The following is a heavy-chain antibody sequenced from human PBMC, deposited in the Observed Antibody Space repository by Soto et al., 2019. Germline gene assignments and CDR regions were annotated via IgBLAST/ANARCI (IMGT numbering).Heavy chain of an antibody. CDR3: ASAMPWVDSYGYGVRFDP. D-gene: IGHD5-18*01. Sequence: SETLSLTCTVSGGSISSYYWSWIRQPPGKGLEWIGYIYYSGSTNYNPSLKSRVTISVDTSKNQFSLKLSSVTAADTAVYYCASAMPWVDSYGYGVRFDPWGQGTLVTVSS. CDR1: GGSISSYY. V-gene: IGHV4-59*01. J-gene: IGHJ5*02. CDR2: IYYSGST.